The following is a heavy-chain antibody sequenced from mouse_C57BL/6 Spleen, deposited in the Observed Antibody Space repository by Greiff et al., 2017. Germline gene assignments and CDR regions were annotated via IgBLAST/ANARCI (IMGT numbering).Heavy chain of an antibody. CDR1: GYTFTSYW. CDR3: ARLVWDGDAMDY. V-gene: IGHV1-64*01. CDR2: IHPNSGST. Sequence: VQLQQPGAELVKPGASVKLSCKASGYTFTSYWMHWVKQRPGQGLEWIGMIHPNSGSTNYNEKFKSKATLTVDKSSSTAYMQLSSLTSEDSAVYYCARLVWDGDAMDYWGQGTSVTVSS. D-gene: IGHD4-1*01. J-gene: IGHJ4*01.